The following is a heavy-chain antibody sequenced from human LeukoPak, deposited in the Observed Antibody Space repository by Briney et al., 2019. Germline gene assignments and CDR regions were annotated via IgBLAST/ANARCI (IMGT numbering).Heavy chain of an antibody. Sequence: PSETLSLTCSFSGGSIRGGGYYWGWVRQPPGKGLEWIASLYPNGNTFYNPSLKSRVTISEESSKSQFSLKLRTVTAADTAVYFCWRAADHWGQGILVTVSS. CDR3: WRAADH. V-gene: IGHV4-39*01. CDR1: GGSIRGGGYY. CDR2: LYPNGNT. J-gene: IGHJ4*02.